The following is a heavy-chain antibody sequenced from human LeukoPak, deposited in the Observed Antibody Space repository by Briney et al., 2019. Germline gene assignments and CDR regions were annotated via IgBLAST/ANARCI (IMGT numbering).Heavy chain of an antibody. Sequence: SETLSLTCTVSGVSISSYYWNWIRQPPGKGREWFGEINYSGSTNYNPSLKSRVTISADTSKNQFSLKLSSVTAADTAVYYCARDDGYYDSSGHWFDPWGQGTLVTVSS. CDR1: GVSISSYY. CDR2: INYSGST. V-gene: IGHV4-59*12. CDR3: ARDDGYYDSSGHWFDP. D-gene: IGHD3-22*01. J-gene: IGHJ5*02.